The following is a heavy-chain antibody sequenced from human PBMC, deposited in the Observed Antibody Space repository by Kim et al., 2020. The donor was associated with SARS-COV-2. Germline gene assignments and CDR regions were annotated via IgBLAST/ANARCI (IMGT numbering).Heavy chain of an antibody. V-gene: IGHV7-4-1*02. J-gene: IGHJ6*02. CDR1: GYTFTSYA. CDR2: INTNTGNP. Sequence: ASVKVSCKASGYTFTSYAMNWVRQAPGQGLEWMGWINTNTGNPTYAQGFTGRFVFSLDTSVSTAYLQISSLKAEDTAVYYCASGAAAPIYYYYYGMDVWGQGTTVTVSS. D-gene: IGHD6-13*01. CDR3: ASGAAAPIYYYYYGMDV.